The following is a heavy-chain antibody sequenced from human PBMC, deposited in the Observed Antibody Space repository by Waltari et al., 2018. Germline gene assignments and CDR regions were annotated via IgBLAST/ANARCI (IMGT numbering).Heavy chain of an antibody. J-gene: IGHJ3*02. CDR1: GFTFSSYS. CDR2: ISSRSSYI. Sequence: EVQLVESGGGLVKPGGSLRLSCAASGFTFSSYSMNWVRQAPGKGLEWVSSISSRSSYIYYADSVKGRFTISRDNAKNSLYLQMNSLRAEDTAVYYCARDAAPANAFDIWGQGTMVTISS. CDR3: ARDAAPANAFDI. V-gene: IGHV3-21*01.